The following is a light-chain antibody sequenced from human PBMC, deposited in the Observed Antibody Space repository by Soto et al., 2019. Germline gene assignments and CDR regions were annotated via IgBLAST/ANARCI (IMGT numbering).Light chain of an antibody. CDR1: QSVGTN. CDR3: QQYNDWPLT. J-gene: IGKJ4*01. Sequence: EKVMTQSPASLSVSPGERXXXXXXXSQSVGTNLAWYQQKPGQAPRLVISGASTRATGVPARFSGSGSATDFTLSISGLQSEDFAVYYCQQYNDWPLTFGGGTKVDIK. V-gene: IGKV3-15*01. CDR2: GAS.